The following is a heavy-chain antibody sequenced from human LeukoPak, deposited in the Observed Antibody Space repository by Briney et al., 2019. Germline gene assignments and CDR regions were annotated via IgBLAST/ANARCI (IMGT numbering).Heavy chain of an antibody. J-gene: IGHJ3*02. CDR2: ISGSGGST. CDR1: GFTFSSYA. D-gene: IGHD3-3*01. Sequence: GGSLRLSCAASGFTFSSYAMSWVRQAPGKGLEWVSAISGSGGSTYYADSVKGRFTISRDNSKNTLYLQMNSLRAEDTAVYYCATSGSIFGVVIINNDAFHIWGQGTMVTVSS. V-gene: IGHV3-23*01. CDR3: ATSGSIFGVVIINNDAFHI.